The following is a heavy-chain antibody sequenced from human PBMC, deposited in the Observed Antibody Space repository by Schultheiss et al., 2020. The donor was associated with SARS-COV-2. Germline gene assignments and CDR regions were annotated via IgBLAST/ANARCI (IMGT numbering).Heavy chain of an antibody. V-gene: IGHV3-21*04. CDR1: GFTFSSYG. D-gene: IGHD2-15*01. CDR2: ISSSSSYI. CDR3: TRSWGCSGGSCYYYYYGMDV. J-gene: IGHJ6*02. Sequence: GGSLRLSCAASGFTFSSYGMHWVRQAPGKGLEWVSSISSSSSYIYYADSVKGRFTISRDNAKNSLYLQMNSLKTEDTAVYYCTRSWGCSGGSCYYYYYGMDVWGQGTTVTVSS.